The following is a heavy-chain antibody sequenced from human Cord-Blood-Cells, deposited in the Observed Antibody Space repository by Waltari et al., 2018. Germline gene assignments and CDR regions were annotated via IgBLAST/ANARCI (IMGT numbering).Heavy chain of an antibody. CDR2: IYYSGST. CDR1: GGSISSSSYY. CDR3: ARLTRPDYDILTGYWYFDL. D-gene: IGHD3-9*01. J-gene: IGHJ2*01. Sequence: QLQLQASGPGLVKPSETLSLTCTVSGGSISSSSYYWGGFPQPPGKGLEWIGSIYYSGSTYYNPSLKSRVTISVDTSKNQFSLKLSSVTAADTAVYYCARLTRPDYDILTGYWYFDLWGRGTLVTVSS. V-gene: IGHV4-39*01.